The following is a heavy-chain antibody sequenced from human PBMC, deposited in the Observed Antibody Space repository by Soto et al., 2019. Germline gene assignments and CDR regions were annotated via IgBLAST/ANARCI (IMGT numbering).Heavy chain of an antibody. D-gene: IGHD4-17*01. CDR3: ASHDYALYGRDV. Sequence: QVQLQESGPGLVKPSQTLSLTCTVSGGSISSGDYYWSWIRQPPGKGLEWIGYIYYSGSTYYNPALKSRVTISVDTSRNLFSPKLSSATAAYTAVYYCASHDYALYGRDVWGQGTTVTVSS. J-gene: IGHJ6*02. CDR1: GGSISSGDYY. V-gene: IGHV4-30-4*01. CDR2: IYYSGST.